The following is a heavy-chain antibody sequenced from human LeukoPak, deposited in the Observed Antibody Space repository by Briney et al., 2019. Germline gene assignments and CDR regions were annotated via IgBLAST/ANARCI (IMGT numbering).Heavy chain of an antibody. D-gene: IGHD6-19*01. J-gene: IGHJ4*02. CDR2: ISGSGGST. Sequence: TGGSLRISCAASGFTFSSYARSWVRQAPGKGLEWVSAISGSGGSTYYADSVKGRFTISRDNSKNTLYLQMNSLRAEDTAVYYCAKATEQWLAYYFDYWGQGTLVTVSS. V-gene: IGHV3-23*01. CDR3: AKATEQWLAYYFDY. CDR1: GFTFSSYA.